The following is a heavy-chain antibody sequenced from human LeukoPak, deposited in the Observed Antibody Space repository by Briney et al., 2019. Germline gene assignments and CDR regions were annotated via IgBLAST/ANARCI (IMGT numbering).Heavy chain of an antibody. CDR1: GFTVTSNY. D-gene: IGHD3-22*01. CDR2: MYTGGST. J-gene: IGHJ4*02. V-gene: IGHV3-66*01. Sequence: GSLRLSCAASGFTVTSNYMGWVRQAPGKGLEWVSVMYTGGSTYYADSVKGRFTISRDNSQNTLYLQMNSLKAEDTPVYYFYSMIVVTIPLINDYWGQGTLVTVSS. CDR3: YSMIVVTIPLINDY.